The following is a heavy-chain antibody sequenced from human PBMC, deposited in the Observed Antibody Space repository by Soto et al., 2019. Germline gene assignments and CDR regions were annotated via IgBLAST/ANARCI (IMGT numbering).Heavy chain of an antibody. D-gene: IGHD6-19*01. J-gene: IGHJ4*02. CDR2: IIPIFGTA. Sequence: SVKVSCKASGGTFSSYAISWVRQAPGQGLEWMGGIIPIFGTANYAQKFQGRVTITADESTSTAYMELSSLRSEDTAVYYCARDREDSSGLSGPFDYWGQGTLVTVSS. V-gene: IGHV1-69*13. CDR1: GGTFSSYA. CDR3: ARDREDSSGLSGPFDY.